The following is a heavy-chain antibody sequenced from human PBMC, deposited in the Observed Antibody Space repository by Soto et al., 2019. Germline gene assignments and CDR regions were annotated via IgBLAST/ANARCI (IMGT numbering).Heavy chain of an antibody. J-gene: IGHJ4*02. CDR1: GFIFSSFA. Sequence: GGSLRLSCAASGFIFSSFAMSWVRQAPGKGLEWVSTISNNGGSTYSADSVKGRFTTSRDNSKNTLYLQMNSLRAEDTAVYYCAKDPDISGWYQTDLDYWGQGTLVTVSS. CDR2: ISNNGGST. CDR3: AKDPDISGWYQTDLDY. D-gene: IGHD6-19*01. V-gene: IGHV3-23*01.